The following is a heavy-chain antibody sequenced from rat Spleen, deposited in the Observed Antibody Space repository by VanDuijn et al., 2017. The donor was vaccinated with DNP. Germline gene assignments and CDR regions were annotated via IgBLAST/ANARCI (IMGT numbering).Heavy chain of an antibody. CDR2: ISTGGGIT. D-gene: IGHD1-12*03. CDR1: GFTFSNSD. CDR3: AREGDYYNGYGDALDA. J-gene: IGHJ4*01. V-gene: IGHV5-25*01. Sequence: EVQLVESGGGLVQPGRSMKVSCAASGFTFSNSDMAWVRQAPTKGLEWVASISTGGGITYYLDSVKGRFTISRDDAKDTLYLQMNSLRSEDTATYYCAREGDYYNGYGDALDAWGQGTSVTVSS.